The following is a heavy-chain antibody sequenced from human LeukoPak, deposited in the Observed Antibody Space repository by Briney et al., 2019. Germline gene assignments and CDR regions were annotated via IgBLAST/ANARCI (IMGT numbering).Heavy chain of an antibody. D-gene: IGHD4-17*01. V-gene: IGHV3-23*01. CDR2: INGSGGST. CDR1: GFTFSSYA. Sequence: GGSLRLSCAASGFTFSSYAMSWVRQAPGKGLEWVSAINGSGGSTYYADSVKGRFTISRDNSKNTLYLQMNSLRAEDTAVYYCAKVPTVYYYYGMDVWGQGTTVTVSS. CDR3: AKVPTVYYYYGMDV. J-gene: IGHJ6*02.